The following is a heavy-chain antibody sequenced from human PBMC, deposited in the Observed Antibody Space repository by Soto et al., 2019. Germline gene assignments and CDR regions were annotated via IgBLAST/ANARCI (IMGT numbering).Heavy chain of an antibody. CDR3: AKDLTIFGVVPHGAFDI. CDR2: ISGSGGST. J-gene: IGHJ3*02. Sequence: PGGSLRLSCAASGFTFSSYAMSWVRQAPGKGLEWVSAISGSGGSTYYADSVKGRFTISRDNSKNTLYLQMNSLRAEDTAVYYWAKDLTIFGVVPHGAFDIWGQGTMVTVSS. D-gene: IGHD3-3*01. V-gene: IGHV3-23*01. CDR1: GFTFSSYA.